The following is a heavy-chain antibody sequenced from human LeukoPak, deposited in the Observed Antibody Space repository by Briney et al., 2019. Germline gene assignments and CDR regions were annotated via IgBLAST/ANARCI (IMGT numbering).Heavy chain of an antibody. CDR2: ISSSGGTT. CDR3: AKPSGGSSSRDYFGY. Sequence: PGGSLRLSCAASGFTFSNYAMSWVRQAPGKGLEWVSGISSSGGTTYYADSVKGRFTISRDNSKNTLYLQMNSLRAEDTAVYYCAKPSGGSSSRDYFGYWGQGTLVTVSS. D-gene: IGHD6-19*01. J-gene: IGHJ4*02. V-gene: IGHV3-23*01. CDR1: GFTFSNYA.